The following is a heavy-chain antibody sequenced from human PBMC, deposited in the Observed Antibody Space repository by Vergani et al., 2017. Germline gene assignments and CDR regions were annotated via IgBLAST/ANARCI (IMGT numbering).Heavy chain of an antibody. CDR3: ARVVAAAGTGWFDP. CDR1: GGSISSSSYY. CDR2: IYYSGST. V-gene: IGHV4-39*07. Sequence: QLQLQESGSGLVKPSQTLSLTCAVPGGSISSSSYYWGWIRQPPGKGLEWIGIIYYSGSTYYNSSLKSRVTISVDTSKNQFSLKLSSVTAADTAVYYCARVVAAAGTGWFDPWGQGTLVTVSS. D-gene: IGHD6-13*01. J-gene: IGHJ5*02.